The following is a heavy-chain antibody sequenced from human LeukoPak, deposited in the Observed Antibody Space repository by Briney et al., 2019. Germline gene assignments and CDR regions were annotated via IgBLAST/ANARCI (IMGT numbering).Heavy chain of an antibody. J-gene: IGHJ3*02. CDR1: GFTFSSHA. V-gene: IGHV3-23*01. Sequence: HSGGSLRLSCVASGFTFSSHAMSWVRQAPGKGLEWVSAISDGGGTTFYADSVKGRFAISRDNSKNTLFLQMNSLRAEDTALYYCAKRPSSSTTGSASAFDIWGQGTMVTVSS. D-gene: IGHD2-2*01. CDR3: AKRPSSSTTGSASAFDI. CDR2: ISDGGGTT.